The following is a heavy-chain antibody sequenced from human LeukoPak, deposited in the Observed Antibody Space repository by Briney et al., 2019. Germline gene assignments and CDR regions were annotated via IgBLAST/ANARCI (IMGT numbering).Heavy chain of an antibody. CDR3: AREGSYYDRSGQYNWFDP. Sequence: GASVKVSCKASGYTFTSYYLPWVRQAPGQGLEWMGIINPSGGSTSYAQKFQGRVTMTRDTSTSTVYMELSSLRSEDTAVYYCAREGSYYDRSGQYNWFDPWGQGTLVTVSS. CDR1: GYTFTSYY. V-gene: IGHV1-46*01. D-gene: IGHD3-22*01. CDR2: INPSGGST. J-gene: IGHJ5*02.